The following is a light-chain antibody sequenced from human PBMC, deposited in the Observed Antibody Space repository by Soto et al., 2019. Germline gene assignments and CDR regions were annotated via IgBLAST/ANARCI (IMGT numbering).Light chain of an antibody. J-gene: IGKJ4*01. Sequence: IVLTHXAATLSXXXXGXGTXSXGASQRVAGGFLAWYQQKPGLAPRLILYDTSFRATGIPDRFSGSGSGTDFTLTFSRLEPEDFAVYYCEYYGNSITFGGGTKVDI. CDR2: DTS. CDR1: QRVAGGF. V-gene: IGKV3D-20*01. CDR3: EYYGNSIT.